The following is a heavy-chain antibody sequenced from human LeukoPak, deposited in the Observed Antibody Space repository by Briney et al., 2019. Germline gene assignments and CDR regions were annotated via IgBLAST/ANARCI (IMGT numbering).Heavy chain of an antibody. CDR1: GYTFTSYY. CDR2: INPSGGST. V-gene: IGHV1-46*01. Sequence: ASVKVSCKASGYTFTSYYMHWVRQAPGQGLEWMGIINPSGGSTSYAQKFQRRVTMTRDTSTSTVYMELSSLRSEDTAVYYCARVGIYCGGDCYGDWFDPWGQGTLVTVSS. J-gene: IGHJ5*02. CDR3: ARVGIYCGGDCYGDWFDP. D-gene: IGHD2-21*02.